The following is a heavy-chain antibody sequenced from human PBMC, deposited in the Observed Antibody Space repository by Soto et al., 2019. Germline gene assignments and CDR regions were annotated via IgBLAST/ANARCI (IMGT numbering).Heavy chain of an antibody. CDR3: ARDSPRYSGSYPADY. D-gene: IGHD1-26*01. J-gene: IGHJ4*02. V-gene: IGHV3-48*01. CDR2: ISSSSSTI. CDR1: GFTFSSYS. Sequence: PGGSLRLSCAASGFTFSSYSMNWVRQAPGKGLEWVSYISSSSSTIHYSDSVKGRFTISRDNAKNSLYLQMNSLRAEDTAVYYCARDSPRYSGSYPADYWGQGSLVTVSS.